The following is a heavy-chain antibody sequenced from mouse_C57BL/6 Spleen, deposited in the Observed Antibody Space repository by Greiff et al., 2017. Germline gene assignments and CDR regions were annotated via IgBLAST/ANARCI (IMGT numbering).Heavy chain of an antibody. V-gene: IGHV3-6*01. CDR1: GYSITSGYY. D-gene: IGHD2-5*01. J-gene: IGHJ2*01. Sequence: EVKVEESGPGLVKPSQSLSLTCSVTGYSITSGYYWNWIRQFPGNKLEWMGYISYDGSNNYNPSLKNRISITRDTSKNQFFLKLNSVTTEDTATYYCARGDAYSNYFDYWGQGTTLTVSS. CDR3: ARGDAYSNYFDY. CDR2: ISYDGSN.